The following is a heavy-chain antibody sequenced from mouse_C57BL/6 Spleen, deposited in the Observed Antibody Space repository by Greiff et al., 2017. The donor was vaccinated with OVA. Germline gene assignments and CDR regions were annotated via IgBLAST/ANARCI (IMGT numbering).Heavy chain of an antibody. CDR2: IYPGDGGT. D-gene: IGHD4-1*01. CDR3: AMTWVFDD. J-gene: IGHJ2*01. CDR1: GYAFSSYL. V-gene: IGHV1-80*01. Sequence: VQLQQSGAELVKPGASVKVSCKASGYAFSSYLMNWVKQRPGKGLEWIGLIYPGDGGTNYNGKFKGKATLTADKSSSTAYMQLSSLTSEDSAVYFCAMTWVFDDWGQGTTLTVSS.